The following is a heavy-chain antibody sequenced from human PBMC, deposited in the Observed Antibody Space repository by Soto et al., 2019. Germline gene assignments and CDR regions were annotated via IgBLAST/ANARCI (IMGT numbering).Heavy chain of an antibody. CDR1: GYTFTSYA. D-gene: IGHD2-8*01. CDR2: INAGNGNT. J-gene: IGHJ6*03. CDR3: AGDGDCTNGVCYKRYYYYYMDV. V-gene: IGHV1-3*01. Sequence: ASVKVSCKASGYTFTSYAMHWVRQAPGQRLERMGWINAGNGNTKYSQKFQGRVTITRDTSASTAYMELSSLRSEDTAVYYCAGDGDCTNGVCYKRYYYYYMDVWGKGTTVTVSS.